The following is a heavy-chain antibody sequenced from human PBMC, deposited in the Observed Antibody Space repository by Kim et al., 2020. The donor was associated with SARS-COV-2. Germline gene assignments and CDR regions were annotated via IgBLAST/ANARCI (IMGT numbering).Heavy chain of an antibody. J-gene: IGHJ3*02. Sequence: GGSLRLSCAASGFTFSDYYMPWIRQAPGKGLEWVSYISSSSSYITYADSVKGRFTISRDNAKNSLYLQMNSLRAEDTAVYYCARERLITIFGVVINDAFDIWGEGKMVTVSS. D-gene: IGHD3-3*01. CDR3: ARERLITIFGVVINDAFDI. CDR2: ISSSSSYI. CDR1: GFTFSDYY. V-gene: IGHV3-11*05.